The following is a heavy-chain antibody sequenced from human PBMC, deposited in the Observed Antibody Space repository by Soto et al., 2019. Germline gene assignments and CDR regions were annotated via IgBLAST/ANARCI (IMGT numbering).Heavy chain of an antibody. CDR2: IYHSGST. Sequence: SETLSLTCTVSGGSISSGDYYWSWIRQPPGKGLEWIGYIYHSGSTYYNPSLKSRVTISVDTSKNQFSLKLSSVTAADTAVYYCARRWGTYFDFWGQGTLVTVSS. D-gene: IGHD7-27*01. J-gene: IGHJ4*02. CDR3: ARRWGTYFDF. CDR1: GGSISSGDYY. V-gene: IGHV4-30-4*02.